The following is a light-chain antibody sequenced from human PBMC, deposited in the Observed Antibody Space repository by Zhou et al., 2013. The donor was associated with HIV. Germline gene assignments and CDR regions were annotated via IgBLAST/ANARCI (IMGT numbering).Light chain of an antibody. Sequence: EIVLTQSPGTLSLSPGERATLSCGTSQTAISSYLAWYQQKLGQAPRLLIYGAFFRATGIPDRFSGSGSGTDFTLTISRLEPEDFAVYYCQYYGNSRWTFGQGTKVEIK. CDR1: QTAISSY. CDR2: GAF. J-gene: IGKJ1*01. V-gene: IGKV3-20*01. CDR3: QYYGNSRWT.